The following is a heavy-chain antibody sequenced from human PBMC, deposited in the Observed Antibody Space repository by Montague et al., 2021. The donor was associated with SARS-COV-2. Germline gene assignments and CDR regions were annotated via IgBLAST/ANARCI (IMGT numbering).Heavy chain of an antibody. CDR3: ARRAQWQLSWFFDL. J-gene: IGHJ2*01. CDR1: GGSISSGTYY. D-gene: IGHD6-19*01. CDR2: INYSGKT. Sequence: SETLSLTYTVSGGSISSGTYYWGWVRQPPGKGLEWIGTINYSGKTYYNPSLKSRVTISVDTSKNQFSLKVTPVTAADTAVYYCARRAQWQLSWFFDLWGRGTLVTVSS. V-gene: IGHV4-39*01.